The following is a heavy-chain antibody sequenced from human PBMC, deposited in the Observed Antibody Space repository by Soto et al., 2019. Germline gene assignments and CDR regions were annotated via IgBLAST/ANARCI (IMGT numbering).Heavy chain of an antibody. CDR1: GFTFSSYS. CDR2: ISSSSSYI. D-gene: IGHD3-16*02. CDR3: ARKMITFGGVIVKNYYGMDV. J-gene: IGHJ6*02. V-gene: IGHV3-21*01. Sequence: EVQLVESGGGLVKPGGALRLSCAASGFTFSSYSMNWVRQAPGKGLGGGSSISSSSSYIYYADSVKGRFTISRDNAKNSLYLQMNSLRAEDTAVYYCARKMITFGGVIVKNYYGMDVWGQGTTVTVSS.